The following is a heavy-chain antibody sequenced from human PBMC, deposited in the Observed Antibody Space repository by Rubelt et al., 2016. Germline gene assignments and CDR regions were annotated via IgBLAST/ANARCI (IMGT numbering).Heavy chain of an antibody. Sequence: EVQLVQSGAEVKKPGESLKISCEGSGYSFNNCWIAWVRQMPGKGLEWMGIIYPGDSDIRYSQSFKGQVTIPADKSISTAFLQWSSLKASDTAMYYCAREGGPWGQGTLVTVSS. J-gene: IGHJ5*02. CDR2: IYPGDSDI. V-gene: IGHV5-51*01. CDR3: AREGGP. D-gene: IGHD2-15*01. CDR1: GYSFNNCW.